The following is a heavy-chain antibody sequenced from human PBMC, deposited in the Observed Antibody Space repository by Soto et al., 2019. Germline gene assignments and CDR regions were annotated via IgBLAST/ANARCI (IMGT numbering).Heavy chain of an antibody. D-gene: IGHD2-8*02. CDR1: GGSISSGGYS. V-gene: IGHV4-30-2*01. CDR3: ARGDIVLESGMDV. Sequence: SETLSLTCAVSGGSISSGGYSWSWIRQPPGKGLEWIGYIYHSGSTYYNPSLKSRVTISVDRSKNQFSLKLGSVTAADTAVYYCARGDIVLESGMDVWGQGTTVTVSS. CDR2: IYHSGST. J-gene: IGHJ6*02.